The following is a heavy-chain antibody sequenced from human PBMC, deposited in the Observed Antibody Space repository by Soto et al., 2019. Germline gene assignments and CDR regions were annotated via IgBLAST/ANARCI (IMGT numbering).Heavy chain of an antibody. CDR1: GGSISSYY. CDR3: ARVPTFYCSSTSCQYYYYMGV. D-gene: IGHD2-2*01. CDR2: IYYSGNT. J-gene: IGHJ6*03. Sequence: QVQLQESGPGLVKPSETLSLTCSVSGGSISSYYWSWIRQPPGKGLEWIGYIYYSGNTNYNPSLKRRVTIAVDTSKHQFSLKLSSVTAADTAVYYCARVPTFYCSSTSCQYYYYMGVWGKGTTVTVSS. V-gene: IGHV4-59*08.